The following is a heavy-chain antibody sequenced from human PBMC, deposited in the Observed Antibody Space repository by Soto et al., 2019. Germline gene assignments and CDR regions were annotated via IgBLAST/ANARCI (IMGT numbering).Heavy chain of an antibody. J-gene: IGHJ6*02. V-gene: IGHV3-7*01. CDR2: IKQDGSEK. Sequence: GGSLRLSCAASGFTFSSYWMSWVRQAPGKGLEWVANIKQDGSEKYYVDSVKGRFTISRDNAKNSLYLQMNSLRAEDTAVYYCARDASVAGTYYYYYGMDVWGQGTTVTVSS. CDR3: ARDASVAGTYYYYYGMDV. CDR1: GFTFSSYW. D-gene: IGHD6-19*01.